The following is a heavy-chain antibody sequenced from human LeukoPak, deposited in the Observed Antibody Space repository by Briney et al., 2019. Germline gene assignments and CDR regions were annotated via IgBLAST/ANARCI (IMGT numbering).Heavy chain of an antibody. CDR3: ARSPLYDYVWGSYRPYFDY. V-gene: IGHV1-2*02. Sequence: ASVKVSCKASGYTFTGYYMHWVRQAPGQGLEWMGWINPNSGGTNYAQKFQGRVTMTRDTSISTAYMELSRLRSDDTAVYYCARSPLYDYVWGSYRPYFDYWGQGTPVTVSS. CDR1: GYTFTGYY. CDR2: INPNSGGT. D-gene: IGHD3-16*02. J-gene: IGHJ4*02.